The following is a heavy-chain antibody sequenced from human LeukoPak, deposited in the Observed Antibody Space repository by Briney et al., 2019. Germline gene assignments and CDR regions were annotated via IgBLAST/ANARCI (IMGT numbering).Heavy chain of an antibody. CDR2: ISGSGGST. J-gene: IGHJ5*02. Sequence: PGGSLRLSCAASGFTFSSYAMSWVRQAPGKGLEWVSAISGSGGSTYYADSVKGRFTISRDNCKNTLYLKRNSLRAENTAVYYFASKGDTWGRLGWSDPWGQGTLVTVSS. D-gene: IGHD1-26*01. CDR1: GFTFSSYA. CDR3: ASKGDTWGRLGWSDP. V-gene: IGHV3-23*01.